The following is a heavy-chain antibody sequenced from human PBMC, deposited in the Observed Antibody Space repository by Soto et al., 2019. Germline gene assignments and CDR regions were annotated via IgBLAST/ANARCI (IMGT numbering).Heavy chain of an antibody. CDR3: AKDSMSVAVSASRVYRTDV. CDR2: LYGSGTP. V-gene: IGHV3-53*01. D-gene: IGHD6-6*01. J-gene: IGHJ6*02. CDR1: GFAFSNNY. Sequence: GGSLRPSCVASGFAFSNNYMNWVRQAPGKGLGWVSVLYGSGTPYDADSGRGRSTDARDASQDEQFLETGSLRGEDTAVYDSAKDSMSVAVSASRVYRTDVWGQGTTVTVSS.